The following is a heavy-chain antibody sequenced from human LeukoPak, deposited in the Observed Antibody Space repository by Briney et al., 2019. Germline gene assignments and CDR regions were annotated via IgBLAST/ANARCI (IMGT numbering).Heavy chain of an antibody. CDR1: GFTFSSYA. CDR3: ARYSSSFDY. V-gene: IGHV3-64*01. J-gene: IGHJ4*02. CDR2: ISSNGGST. Sequence: GGSLRLACAASGFTFSSYAMHWVRQAPGKGLEYVSAISSNGGSTYYANSVKGRFTISRDNSKNTLYLQMGRLRAEDMAVYYCARYSSSFDYWGQGTLVTVSS. D-gene: IGHD6-13*01.